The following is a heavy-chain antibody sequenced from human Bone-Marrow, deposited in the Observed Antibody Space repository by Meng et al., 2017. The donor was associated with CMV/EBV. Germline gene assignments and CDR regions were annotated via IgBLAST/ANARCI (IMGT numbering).Heavy chain of an antibody. Sequence: SETLSLTCTVSGGSISSYYWSWIRQPPGKGLEWIGYIYYSGSTNYNPSLKSRVTISVDTSKNQFSLKLSSVTAADTAVYYCARVKFLKAIFGVEAGSMDVWGQGTTVTVSS. J-gene: IGHJ6*02. CDR2: IYYSGST. D-gene: IGHD3-3*01. CDR1: GGSISSYY. CDR3: ARVKFLKAIFGVEAGSMDV. V-gene: IGHV4-59*01.